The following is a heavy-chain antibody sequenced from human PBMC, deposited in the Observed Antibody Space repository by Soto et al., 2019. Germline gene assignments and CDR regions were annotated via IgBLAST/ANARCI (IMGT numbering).Heavy chain of an antibody. CDR3: ARGWGIVGGNTLDY. J-gene: IGHJ4*02. Sequence: QVQLVQSGAEVKKPGASVKVSCKASGYNFVIYPMYWVRQAPAQSLEWMGLFHVANGHTKYTQTFQGRVTISWDTSASTAYMELSSMTSENTAVYYCARGWGIVGGNTLDYWGQGTLVTVSS. CDR2: FHVANGHT. D-gene: IGHD1-26*01. CDR1: GYNFVIYP. V-gene: IGHV1-3*01.